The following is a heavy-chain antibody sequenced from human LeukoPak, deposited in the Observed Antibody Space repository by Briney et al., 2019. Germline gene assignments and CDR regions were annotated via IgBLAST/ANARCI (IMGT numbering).Heavy chain of an antibody. CDR3: ATSIAVAGTLDY. CDR1: GGSISSYF. Sequence: PSETLSLTCTVSGGSISSYFWSWIRQPPGKEPECIGYIYNTGSTKYNPSLKSRVTISVDTSKNQFSLKLSSVATADTAVYYCATSIAVAGTLDYWGQGTLVTVSS. CDR2: IYNTGST. D-gene: IGHD6-13*01. J-gene: IGHJ4*02. V-gene: IGHV4-59*01.